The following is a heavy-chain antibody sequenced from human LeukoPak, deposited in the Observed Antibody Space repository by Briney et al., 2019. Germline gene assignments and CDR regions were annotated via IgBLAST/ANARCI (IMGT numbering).Heavy chain of an antibody. CDR1: GLTFSGFW. J-gene: IGHJ6*03. CDR2: INEDGTEK. CDR3: ASCPNYYYYMDV. V-gene: IGHV3-7*01. Sequence: GGSLRLSCAASGLTFSGFWMSWVRQAPGKGLEWVANINEDGTEKHYVASVKGRFTISRDNAKNSLYLQMNSLRAEDTAVYYCASCPNYYYYMDVWGKGTTVTISS.